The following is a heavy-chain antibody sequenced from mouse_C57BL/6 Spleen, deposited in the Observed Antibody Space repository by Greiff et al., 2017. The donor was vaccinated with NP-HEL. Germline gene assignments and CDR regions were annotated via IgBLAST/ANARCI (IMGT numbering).Heavy chain of an antibody. CDR3: ARKTTVGYYAMDY. CDR1: GYSITSGYY. D-gene: IGHD1-1*01. CDR2: ISYDGSN. Sequence: VQLKESGPGLVKPSQSPSLTCSVTGYSITSGYYWNWIRQFPGNKLEWMGYISYDGSNNYNPSLKNRISITRDTSKNQFFLKLNSVTTEDTATYYCARKTTVGYYAMDYWGQGTSVTVSS. J-gene: IGHJ4*01. V-gene: IGHV3-6*01.